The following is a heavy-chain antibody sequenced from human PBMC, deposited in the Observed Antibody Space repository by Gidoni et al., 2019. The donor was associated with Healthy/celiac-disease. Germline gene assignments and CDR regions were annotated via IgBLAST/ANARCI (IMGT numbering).Heavy chain of an antibody. CDR2: IYTSGST. J-gene: IGHJ4*02. Sequence: QVQLQESGPGLVKPSQTLSLTCTVSGGSISSGSYYWSWIRQPAGKGLEWIGRIYTSGSTNYNPSLKSRVTISVDTSKNQFSLKLSSVTAADTAVYYCAREGIQPFDYWGQGTLVTVSS. CDR1: GGSISSGSYY. CDR3: AREGIQPFDY. D-gene: IGHD5-18*01. V-gene: IGHV4-61*02.